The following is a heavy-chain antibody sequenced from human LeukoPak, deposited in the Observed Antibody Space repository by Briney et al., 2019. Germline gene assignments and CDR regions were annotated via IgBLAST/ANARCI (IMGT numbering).Heavy chain of an antibody. Sequence: SETLSLTCAVYGGSFSGYYWSWIRQPPGKGLEWVGEINHSGSTNYNPSLKSRVTISVDTSKNQFSLKLSSVTAADTAVYYCARFVAGTYNWFDPWGQGTLVTVSS. V-gene: IGHV4-34*01. CDR2: INHSGST. J-gene: IGHJ5*02. CDR1: GGSFSGYY. D-gene: IGHD6-19*01. CDR3: ARFVAGTYNWFDP.